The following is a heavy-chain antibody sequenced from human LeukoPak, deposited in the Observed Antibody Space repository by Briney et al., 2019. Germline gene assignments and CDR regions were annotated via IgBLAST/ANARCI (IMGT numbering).Heavy chain of an antibody. CDR2: IDPRDSYT. D-gene: IGHD3-22*01. CDR3: ARLESSGYYVY. CDR1: GYSFTSYW. J-gene: IGHJ4*02. Sequence: GESLKISCKGSGYSFTSYWISWVRQMPGKGLVWMGRIDPRDSYTKYSPSFQGHVSISADKSISTAYLQWSSLKASDTATYYCARLESSGYYVYWGQGTLVTVSS. V-gene: IGHV5-10-1*01.